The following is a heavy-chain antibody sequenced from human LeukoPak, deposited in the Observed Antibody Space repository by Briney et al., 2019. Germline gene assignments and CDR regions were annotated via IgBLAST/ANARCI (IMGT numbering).Heavy chain of an antibody. D-gene: IGHD4-23*01. CDR1: GFSFSDYY. J-gene: IGHJ5*02. CDR2: ISSGGSGV. CDR3: ARAVGA. V-gene: IGHV3-11*01. Sequence: KSGGSLRLSCVASGFSFSDYYMSWVRQAPGKGLEWLSYISSGGSGVYYADSVKGRFIISRDNAKNSVFLQMNSLRAEDTAVYYCARAVGAWGQGTLVTVSS.